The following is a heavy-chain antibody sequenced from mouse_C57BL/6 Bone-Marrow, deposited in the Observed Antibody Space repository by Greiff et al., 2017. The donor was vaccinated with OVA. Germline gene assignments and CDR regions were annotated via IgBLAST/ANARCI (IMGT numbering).Heavy chain of an antibody. CDR1: GYTFTSYW. J-gene: IGHJ3*01. CDR2: IYPGSGST. CDR3: ARYSPIYYYGSSWFAY. Sequence: QVQLQQPGAELVKPGASVKMSCKASGYTFTSYWITWVKQRPGQGLEWIGDIYPGSGSTNYNEKFKSKATLTVDTSSSTAYMQLSSLTSEDSAVYYCARYSPIYYYGSSWFAYWGQGTLVTVSA. V-gene: IGHV1-55*01. D-gene: IGHD1-1*01.